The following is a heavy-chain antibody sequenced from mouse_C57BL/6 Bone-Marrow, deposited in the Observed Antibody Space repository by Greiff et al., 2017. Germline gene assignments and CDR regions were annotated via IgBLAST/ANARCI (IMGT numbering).Heavy chain of an antibody. CDR3: ARGDYSNYAMDY. V-gene: IGHV1-63*01. D-gene: IGHD2-5*01. Sequence: QVQLQQSGAELVRPGTSVKMSCKASGYTFTNYWIGWAKQRPGHGLAWIGDIYPGGGYTNYNAKFKGKATLAADKSSSTAYMQFSSLTSEDSAIYYCARGDYSNYAMDYWGQGTSVTVSS. CDR2: IYPGGGYT. CDR1: GYTFTNYW. J-gene: IGHJ4*01.